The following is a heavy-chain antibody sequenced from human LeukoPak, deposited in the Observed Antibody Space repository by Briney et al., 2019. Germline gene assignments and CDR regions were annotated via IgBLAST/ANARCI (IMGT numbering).Heavy chain of an antibody. Sequence: GGSLRLSCAASGFTFSSYAMSWVRQAPGKGLEWVSAISGSGGSTYYADSVKGRFTISRDNSKNTLYLQMNSLRAEDTAVYYCAKNPNPYSSGPILYGMDVWGQGATVTVSS. D-gene: IGHD6-19*01. CDR3: AKNPNPYSSGPILYGMDV. V-gene: IGHV3-23*01. J-gene: IGHJ6*02. CDR1: GFTFSSYA. CDR2: ISGSGGST.